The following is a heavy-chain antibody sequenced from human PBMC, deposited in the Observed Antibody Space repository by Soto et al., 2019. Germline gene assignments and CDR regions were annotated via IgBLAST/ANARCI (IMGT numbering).Heavy chain of an antibody. Sequence: QVQLVQSGAEVKKPGASVKVSCKASGYTFTSYGISWVRQAPGQGLEWMGWISAYNGNTNYAQKLQGRVTMTTDTSTSTAYMELRSLRSDDTAVYYCARGTPPTSAYYDFWSGYSGPYYYYMDVWGKGTTVTVSS. J-gene: IGHJ6*03. CDR3: ARGTPPTSAYYDFWSGYSGPYYYYMDV. CDR1: GYTFTSYG. D-gene: IGHD3-3*01. V-gene: IGHV1-18*01. CDR2: ISAYNGNT.